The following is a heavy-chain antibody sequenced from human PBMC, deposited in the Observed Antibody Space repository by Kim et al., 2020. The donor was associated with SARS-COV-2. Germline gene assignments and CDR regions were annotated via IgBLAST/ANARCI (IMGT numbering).Heavy chain of an antibody. V-gene: IGHV4-39*01. J-gene: IGHJ6*03. CDR3: ARLLGYCSSTSCYRYYYYMDV. CDR1: GGSISSSSYY. CDR2: IYYSGST. D-gene: IGHD2-2*02. Sequence: SETLSLTCTVSGGSISSSSYYWGWIRQPPGKGLEWIGSIYYSGSTYYNPSLKSRVTISVDTSKNQFSLKLSSVTAADTAVYYCARLLGYCSSTSCYRYYYYMDVWGKGTTVTVSS.